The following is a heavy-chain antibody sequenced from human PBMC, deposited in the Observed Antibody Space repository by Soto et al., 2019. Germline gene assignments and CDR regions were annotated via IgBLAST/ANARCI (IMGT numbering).Heavy chain of an antibody. J-gene: IGHJ4*02. CDR2: ISSSSSTI. D-gene: IGHD3-16*01. CDR1: GFTFSSYS. V-gene: IGHV3-48*01. Sequence: GVSLRLSFAASGFTFSSYSMNWVRQGPGKGLEWVSYISSSSSTIYYADSVKGRFTISRDNAKNSLYLQMNSLRAEDTAVYYSAGGAETYVYIWGSYGHWGQGTLVTVSS. CDR3: AGGAETYVYIWGSYGH.